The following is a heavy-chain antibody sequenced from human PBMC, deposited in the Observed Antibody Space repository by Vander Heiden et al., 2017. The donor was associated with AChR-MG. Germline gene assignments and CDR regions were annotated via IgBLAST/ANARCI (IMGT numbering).Heavy chain of an antibody. CDR2: ISSSGSTI. J-gene: IGHJ4*02. CDR1: GFTFGSYE. D-gene: IGHD1-1*01. Sequence: EVQLVESGGGLVQPGGSLRPSCAASGFTFGSYEMNWVRQAPGKGLEWVSYISSSGSTIYYADSVKGRFTISRDNAKNSLYLQMNSLRAEDTAVYYCARDQGGTFDYWGQGTLVTVSS. V-gene: IGHV3-48*03. CDR3: ARDQGGTFDY.